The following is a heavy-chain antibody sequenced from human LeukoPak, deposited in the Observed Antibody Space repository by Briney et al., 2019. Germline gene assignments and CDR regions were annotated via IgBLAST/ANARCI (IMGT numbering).Heavy chain of an antibody. J-gene: IGHJ4*02. CDR1: GGSISIYS. CDR2: IYTSGST. CDR3: ARQAYCGADCYSLDF. D-gene: IGHD2-21*02. Sequence: SETLSLTCTVSGGSISIYSWSWIRQPPGKGLEWIGYIYTSGSTNYNPSLQSRVTISVDTSRSQFSLKLTPMTAADTAVYYCARQAYCGADCYSLDFWGQGTLVTVSS. V-gene: IGHV4-4*09.